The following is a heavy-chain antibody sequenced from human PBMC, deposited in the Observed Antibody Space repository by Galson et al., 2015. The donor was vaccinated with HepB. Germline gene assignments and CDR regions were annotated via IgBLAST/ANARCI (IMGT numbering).Heavy chain of an antibody. CDR2: ISYDGSNK. CDR3: ARDTDSSGWYSHFDY. J-gene: IGHJ4*02. D-gene: IGHD6-19*01. V-gene: IGHV3-30-3*01. CDR1: GFTFSSYA. Sequence: SLRLSCAASGFTFSSYAMHWVRQAPGKGLEWVAVISYDGSNKYYADSVKGRFTISRDNSKNTLYLQMNSLRAEDTAVYYCARDTDSSGWYSHFDYWGQGTLVTVSS.